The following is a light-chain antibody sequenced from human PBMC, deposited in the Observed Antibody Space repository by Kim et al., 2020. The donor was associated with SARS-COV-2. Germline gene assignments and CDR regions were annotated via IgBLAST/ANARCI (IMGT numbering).Light chain of an antibody. V-gene: IGKV3-20*01. Sequence: PGERATLACRASQSISNSYLAWYQQKPGQAPRLLIFGASSRATGIPDRFSGSGSGTDFTLTISRLEPEDFAVYYCQQYGGSSYTFGQGTKLEI. J-gene: IGKJ2*01. CDR1: QSISNSY. CDR3: QQYGGSSYT. CDR2: GAS.